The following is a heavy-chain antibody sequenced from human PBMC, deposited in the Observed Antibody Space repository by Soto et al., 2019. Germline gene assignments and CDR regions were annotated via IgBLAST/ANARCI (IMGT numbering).Heavy chain of an antibody. CDR1: GFTFSEYG. J-gene: IGHJ4*02. CDR3: AKEMFPRTVLDSSSPWGDF. D-gene: IGHD2-15*01. V-gene: IGHV3-30*18. CDR2: SSYGGSHK. Sequence: PGGSLRLSCTASGFTFSEYGIHWVRQAPGKGLEWVAVSSYGGSHKYYAGSVKGRFTISRDDSKNTVYLQMNSLKTDDTAVYYCAKEMFPRTVLDSSSPWGDFCGRGSLVTVS.